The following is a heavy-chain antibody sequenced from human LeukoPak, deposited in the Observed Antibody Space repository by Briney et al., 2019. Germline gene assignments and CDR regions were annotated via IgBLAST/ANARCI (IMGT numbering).Heavy chain of an antibody. CDR3: ARVKAAAGTSVFDY. Sequence: SETLSLTCTVSGGSISSYYWSWIRQPPGKGLEWIGYIYYSGSTNYNPSLKSRVTISVDTSKNQFSLKLSSVTAADTAVYYCARVKAAAGTSVFDYWGQGTLVTVSS. D-gene: IGHD6-13*01. J-gene: IGHJ4*02. CDR2: IYYSGST. CDR1: GGSISSYY. V-gene: IGHV4-59*01.